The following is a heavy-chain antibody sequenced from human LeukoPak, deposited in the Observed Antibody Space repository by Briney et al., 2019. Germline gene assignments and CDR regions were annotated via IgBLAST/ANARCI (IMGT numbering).Heavy chain of an antibody. J-gene: IGHJ6*03. CDR1: GYTFTSYG. V-gene: IGHV1-18*01. Sequence: GASVKVSCKASGYTFTSYGISWVRQAPGQGLEWMGWISAYNGNTNYAQKLQGRVTMTTDTSTSTAYMELRSLRSDDTAVYCCARDQDIVVVVAATQVYYMDVWGKGTTVTVSS. CDR3: ARDQDIVVVVAATQVYYMDV. D-gene: IGHD2-15*01. CDR2: ISAYNGNT.